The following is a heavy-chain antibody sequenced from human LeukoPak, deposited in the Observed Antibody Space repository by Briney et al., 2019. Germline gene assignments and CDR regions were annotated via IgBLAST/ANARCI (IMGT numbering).Heavy chain of an antibody. CDR3: ARASRGATVAFDI. V-gene: IGHV4-34*01. J-gene: IGHJ3*02. Sequence: XETLSLTCAVYGGSFSGYYWSWIRQPPGKGLEWIGEINHSGSTNYNPSLKSRVTISVDTSKNQFSLKLSSVTAADTAVYYCARASRGATVAFDIWGQGTMVTVSS. CDR1: GGSFSGYY. D-gene: IGHD1-26*01. CDR2: INHSGST.